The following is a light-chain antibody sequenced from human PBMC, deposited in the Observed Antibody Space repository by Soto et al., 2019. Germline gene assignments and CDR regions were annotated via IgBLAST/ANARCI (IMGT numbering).Light chain of an antibody. CDR2: DAS. V-gene: IGKV1-5*01. Sequence: DIHMTQSPSTLSASVGDRVTITCRASQSISSWLAWYQQRPGKAPKLLIYDASSLESGVPSRFSGSGSGTEFTLTISSLQPDDFATYCCQQYNTYWTFGQGTKVDIK. CDR1: QSISSW. CDR3: QQYNTYWT. J-gene: IGKJ1*01.